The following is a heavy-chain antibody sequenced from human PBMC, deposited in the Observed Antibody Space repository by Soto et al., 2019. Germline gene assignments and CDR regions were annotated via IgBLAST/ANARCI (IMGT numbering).Heavy chain of an antibody. CDR2: ISRDGTNK. J-gene: IGHJ4*02. V-gene: IGHV3-30*04. CDR3: ARSRSGAVADSFDF. CDR1: VFPFSRYT. Sequence: PGGSLRLSCSSSVFPFSRYTIHWVRQAPGKGLEWVAVISRDGTNKYYVDSGKGRFTIYRDNSRNTLYLQMNSLRHEDAAVYYCARSRSGAVADSFDFWGQGTLVTVSS. D-gene: IGHD3-10*01.